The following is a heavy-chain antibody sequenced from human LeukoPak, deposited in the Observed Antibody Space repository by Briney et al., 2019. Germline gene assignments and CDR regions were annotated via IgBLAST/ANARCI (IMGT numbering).Heavy chain of an antibody. J-gene: IGHJ4*02. D-gene: IGHD3/OR15-3a*01. CDR2: ISSDSRYI. CDR3: ARFETRGTGDFDN. CDR1: GFIFSSYS. V-gene: IGHV3-21*01. Sequence: SGGSLRLSCAASGFIFSSYSMNWVRQAPGRGLEWVSSISSDSRYIFYADSVRGRFTISRDGAKSSLFLQMNNLRAEDTAVYYCARFETRGTGDFDNWGQGTLVTVSS.